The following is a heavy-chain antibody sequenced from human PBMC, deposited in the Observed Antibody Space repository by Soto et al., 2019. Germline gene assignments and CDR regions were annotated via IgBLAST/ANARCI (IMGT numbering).Heavy chain of an antibody. Sequence: GGSLRLSCAASGFTFSSYWMHWVRQAPGKGLVWVSRINSDGSSTSYADSVKGRFTISRDNAKNTLYLQMNSLRAEDTAVYYCARAQITVLRYDAFDIWGQGTLVTVSS. J-gene: IGHJ3*02. CDR3: ARAQITVLRYDAFDI. D-gene: IGHD3-9*01. CDR1: GFTFSSYW. V-gene: IGHV3-74*01. CDR2: INSDGSST.